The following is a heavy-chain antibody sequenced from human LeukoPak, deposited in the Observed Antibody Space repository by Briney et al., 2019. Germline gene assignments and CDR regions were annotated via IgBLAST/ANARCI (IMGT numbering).Heavy chain of an antibody. CDR3: AKPPFSDSSGFAN. Sequence: PGGSLRLSCAASGFTFSSYWMSWVRQAPGKGLEWVSAISGSGGTTYYADSVKGRFTISRDNSKNTLFLQMNSLRAEDTAVYYCAKPPFSDSSGFANWGHGTLVTVSS. V-gene: IGHV3-23*01. CDR2: ISGSGGTT. CDR1: GFTFSSYW. D-gene: IGHD3-22*01. J-gene: IGHJ4*01.